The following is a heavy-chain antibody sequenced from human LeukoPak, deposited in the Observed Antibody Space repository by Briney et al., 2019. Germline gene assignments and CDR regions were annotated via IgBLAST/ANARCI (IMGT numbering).Heavy chain of an antibody. CDR1: EDSFTNYW. D-gene: IGHD3-10*01. V-gene: IGHV5-51*01. J-gene: IGHJ3*02. CDR2: IYPGDSDT. CDR3: ARPARCMVRGILSAFDI. Sequence: GESLKISWKGSEDSFTNYWIGWVRQMPGKGLECMGIIYPGDSDTRYSPSFQGQVTISADKSSSTAYLQWSSLKASDTAMYFCARPARCMVRGILSAFDIWGQGTMVTVSS.